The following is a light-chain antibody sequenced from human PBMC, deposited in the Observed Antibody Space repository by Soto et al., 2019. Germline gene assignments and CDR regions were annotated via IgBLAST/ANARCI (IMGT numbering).Light chain of an antibody. CDR1: QSVSSSY. CDR3: PQYGSAPIP. V-gene: IGKV3-20*01. Sequence: EIKLSQSPGTVSLYPGERAPLSCRASQSVSSSYLAWYQQKPGQAPRLLIYDASSRATGIPDRISGSGSGTDFTLTISRLEPEDFALYYCPQYGSAPIPSGPGAKVDIK. CDR2: DAS. J-gene: IGKJ3*01.